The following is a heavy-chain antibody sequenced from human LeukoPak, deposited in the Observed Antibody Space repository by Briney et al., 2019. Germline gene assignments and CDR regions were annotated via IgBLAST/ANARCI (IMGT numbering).Heavy chain of an antibody. CDR3: AKDLPPTYYYDSSGRY. CDR1: GFTFSSYA. D-gene: IGHD3-22*01. J-gene: IGHJ4*02. CDR2: ISGSGDNT. V-gene: IGHV3-23*01. Sequence: SGGSLRLSCAASGFTFSSYAMNWVRQAPGKGLEWISSISGSGDNTYYADSVKGRFTISRDNSKNTLYLQMNSLRAEDTAVYYCAKDLPPTYYYDSSGRYWGQGTLVTVSS.